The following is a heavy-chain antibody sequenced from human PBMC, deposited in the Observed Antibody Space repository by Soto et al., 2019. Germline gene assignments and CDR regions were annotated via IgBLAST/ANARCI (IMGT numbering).Heavy chain of an antibody. CDR3: ASTRIPAVLRALSSRGFDV. CDR2: ISESRGDS. V-gene: IGHV3-23*01. Sequence: ELQLLESGGGLVQPGGSLRLSCAASGFTFHIYVMNWVRQAPGKGLEWVSGISESRGDSYYADSVKGRFTISRDNSKNILYLQMNSLRVEDTAVYFCASTRIPAVLRALSSRGFDVWGQGTKVTVSS. J-gene: IGHJ3*01. D-gene: IGHD2-2*01. CDR1: GFTFHIYV.